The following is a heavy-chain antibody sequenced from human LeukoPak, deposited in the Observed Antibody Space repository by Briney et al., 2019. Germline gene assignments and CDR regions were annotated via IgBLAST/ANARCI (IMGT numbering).Heavy chain of an antibody. Sequence: GGSLRLSCTASGFTLSSNDMRWVRQAPGKGLEWVSVIHSGDNTYYADSLKDRFTISRDNSKNTRYLQMNSLRAEDTAVYYCARGWLETSSVQAFDYWGQGTLVTVSS. D-gene: IGHD5-12*01. CDR3: ARGWLETSSVQAFDY. CDR2: IHSGDNT. V-gene: IGHV3-53*01. J-gene: IGHJ4*02. CDR1: GFTLSSND.